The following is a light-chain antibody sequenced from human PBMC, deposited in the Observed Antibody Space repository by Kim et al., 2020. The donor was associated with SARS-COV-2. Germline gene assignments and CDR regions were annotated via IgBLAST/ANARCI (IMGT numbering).Light chain of an antibody. V-gene: IGKV1-9*01. J-gene: IGKJ4*01. CDR1: QGVSNY. Sequence: ASVGDTVTITCRASQGVSNYLAWFQQEPGRAPNLLIYGASTLQRGVPSRFSGSGSGTEFTLTISSLQPEDFASYYCQQLKSYPLTFGGGTKVDIK. CDR3: QQLKSYPLT. CDR2: GAS.